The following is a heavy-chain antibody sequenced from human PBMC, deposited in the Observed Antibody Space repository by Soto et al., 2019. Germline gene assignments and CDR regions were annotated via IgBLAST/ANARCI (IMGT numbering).Heavy chain of an antibody. CDR2: IYYSGST. J-gene: IGHJ3*01. D-gene: IGHD3-10*01. V-gene: IGHV4-61*01. CDR1: GGSVSSGSYY. Sequence: SETLSLTCXVSGGSVSSGSYYWSWIRQPPGKGLEWIGYIYYSGSTKYNPSLKSRVTISVDTSKNRFSLRLSSVTAADTAVYYCARVWGGAFDFWGQGTMVTVSS. CDR3: ARVWGGAFDF.